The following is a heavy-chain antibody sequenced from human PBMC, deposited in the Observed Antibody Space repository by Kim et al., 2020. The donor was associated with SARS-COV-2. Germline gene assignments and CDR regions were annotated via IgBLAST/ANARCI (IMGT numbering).Heavy chain of an antibody. D-gene: IGHD3-10*01. V-gene: IGHV3-23*01. CDR1: GFTFSSYA. J-gene: IGHJ6*02. CDR3: AEGPRLRGGMDV. Sequence: GGSLRLSCAASGFTFSSYAMSWVRQAPGKGLEWVSAISGSGGSTYYADSVKGRFTISRDNSKNTLYLQMNSRRAEDTAVYYCAEGPRLRGGMDVWGQGTTVTGSS. CDR2: ISGSGGST.